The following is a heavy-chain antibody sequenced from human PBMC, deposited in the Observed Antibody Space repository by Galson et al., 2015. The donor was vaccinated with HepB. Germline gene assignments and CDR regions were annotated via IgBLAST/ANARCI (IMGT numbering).Heavy chain of an antibody. J-gene: IGHJ3*02. Sequence: SCKASGFTFSSYAMHWVRQAPGKGLEWVAVISYDGSNKYYADSVKGRFTISRDNSKNTLYLQMNSLRAEDTAVYYCARALRVDYYDFESGAFDIWGQGTMVTVSS. CDR3: ARALRVDYYDFESGAFDI. V-gene: IGHV3-30-3*01. CDR2: ISYDGSNK. CDR1: GFTFSSYA. D-gene: IGHD3-22*01.